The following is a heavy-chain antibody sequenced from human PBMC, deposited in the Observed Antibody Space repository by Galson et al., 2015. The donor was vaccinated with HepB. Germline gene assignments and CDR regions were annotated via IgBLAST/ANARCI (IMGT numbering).Heavy chain of an antibody. D-gene: IGHD3-3*02. CDR3: ARESPLAMYAFDI. J-gene: IGHJ3*02. CDR2: ISYDGSNK. V-gene: IGHV3-30*04. Sequence: SLRLSCAASGFTFSSYAMHWVRQAPGKGLEWVAVISYDGSNKYYADSVKGRFTISRDNSENTLYLQMNSLRAEDTAVYYCARESPLAMYAFDIRGQGTMVTVSS. CDR1: GFTFSSYA.